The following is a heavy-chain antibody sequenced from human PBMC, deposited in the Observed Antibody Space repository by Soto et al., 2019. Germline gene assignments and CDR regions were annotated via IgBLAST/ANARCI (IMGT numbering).Heavy chain of an antibody. J-gene: IGHJ4*02. CDR1: GFSLSTNGVG. Sequence: QITLKESGPTLVKPTQTLTLTCTFSGFSLSTNGVGVGWIRQPPGKALEWLALIYWDDDKRYSPSLKSRLTIPKDTSKNREVLTMTNMDPGDTATYYCAHSPRITMYDYLGQGTLVTVSS. D-gene: IGHD3-10*02. CDR3: AHSPRITMYDY. V-gene: IGHV2-5*02. CDR2: IYWDDDK.